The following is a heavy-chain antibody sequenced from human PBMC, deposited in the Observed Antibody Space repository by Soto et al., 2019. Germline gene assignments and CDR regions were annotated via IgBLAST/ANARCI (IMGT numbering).Heavy chain of an antibody. D-gene: IGHD6-6*01. Sequence: GASVKVSCKASGYTFTSYGISWVRQAPGQGLEWMGWISAYNGNTNYAQKLQGRVTMTTDTSTSTAYMELRSLRSDDTAVYYCAIFRVIAARNYYYGMDVWGQGTTVTVSS. CDR1: GYTFTSYG. J-gene: IGHJ6*02. V-gene: IGHV1-18*01. CDR3: AIFRVIAARNYYYGMDV. CDR2: ISAYNGNT.